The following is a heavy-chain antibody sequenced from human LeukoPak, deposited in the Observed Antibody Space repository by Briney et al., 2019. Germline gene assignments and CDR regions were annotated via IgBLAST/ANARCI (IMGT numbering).Heavy chain of an antibody. J-gene: IGHJ3*02. Sequence: GGSLRLSCAASGFTFSSYAMSWVRQAPGKGLEWVSAISGSGGSTYYADSVKDRFTISRDNSKNTLYLQMNSQRAEDTAVYYCAKVGEESDAFYIWGQGTMATVSS. CDR1: GFTFSSYA. CDR3: AKVGEESDAFYI. V-gene: IGHV3-23*01. D-gene: IGHD2-21*01. CDR2: ISGSGGST.